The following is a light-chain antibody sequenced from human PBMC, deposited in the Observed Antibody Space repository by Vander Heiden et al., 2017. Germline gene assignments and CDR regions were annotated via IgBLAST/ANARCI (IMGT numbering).Light chain of an antibody. Sequence: DIQMTQSPSSLSASVGDRVTITCRASQSISSYLNWYQQKPGKAPKLLIYAASSLQSGVPSRFSGSGSGTDFTLTISRLQPEDFATYYCQQSDSTRLTFGGGTKVDIK. CDR1: QSISSY. V-gene: IGKV1-39*01. J-gene: IGKJ4*01. CDR2: AAS. CDR3: QQSDSTRLT.